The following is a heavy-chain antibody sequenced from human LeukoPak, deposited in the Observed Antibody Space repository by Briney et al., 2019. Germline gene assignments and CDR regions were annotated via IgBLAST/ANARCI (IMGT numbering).Heavy chain of an antibody. D-gene: IGHD2-21*01. V-gene: IGHV4-34*01. CDR1: GGSFSGYY. J-gene: IGHJ4*02. Sequence: SETLSLTCAVYGGSFSGYYWSWIRQPPGKGLEWIGEINHSGSTNYNPSLKSRVTISVDTSKNQFSLKLSSVTAADTAVYYCARHAPRVVRLHYFDYWGQGTLVTVSS. CDR3: ARHAPRVVRLHYFDY. CDR2: INHSGST.